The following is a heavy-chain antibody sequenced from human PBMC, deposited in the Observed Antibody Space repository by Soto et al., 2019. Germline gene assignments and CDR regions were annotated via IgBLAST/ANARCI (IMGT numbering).Heavy chain of an antibody. D-gene: IGHD6-13*01. J-gene: IGHJ4*02. CDR2: ISYDGSNK. CDR3: AKDTNFLAADIAY. Sequence: QVQLVESGGGVVQPGRSLRLSCAASGFTFSSYGMHWVRQAPGKGLEWVAVISYDGSNKYYADSVKGRFTISRDNSKNTVYLQMNSLRAEDTAVYYCAKDTNFLAADIAYWGQGTLVTVSS. V-gene: IGHV3-30*18. CDR1: GFTFSSYG.